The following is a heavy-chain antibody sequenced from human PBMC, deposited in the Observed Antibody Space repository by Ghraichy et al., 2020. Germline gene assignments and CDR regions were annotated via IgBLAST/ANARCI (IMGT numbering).Heavy chain of an antibody. CDR2: INHSGST. J-gene: IGHJ6*03. CDR3: ARGGKSSSWYSDYYYYMDV. CDR1: GGSFSGYY. V-gene: IGHV4-34*01. D-gene: IGHD6-13*01. Sequence: SETLSLTCAVYGGSFSGYYWSWIRQPPGKGLEWIGEINHSGSTNYNPSLKSRVTISVDTSKNQFSLKLSSVTAADTAVYYCARGGKSSSWYSDYYYYMDVWGKGTTVTVSS.